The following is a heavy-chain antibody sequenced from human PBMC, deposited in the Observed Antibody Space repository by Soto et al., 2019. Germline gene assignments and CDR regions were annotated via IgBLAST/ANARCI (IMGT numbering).Heavy chain of an antibody. V-gene: IGHV3-23*01. J-gene: IGHJ5*02. CDR3: AKAPRYYGEYGS. Sequence: EVQLLESGGGLVQPGGSLRLSCAASGFTFSSYAMSWVRQAPGKGLEWVSAISGSGGSTYYADSVKGRFTISRDNPKNTLYLQMNSLRAEDTAVYYCAKAPRYYGEYGSWGQGTLVTVSS. CDR2: ISGSGGST. D-gene: IGHD4-17*01. CDR1: GFTFSSYA.